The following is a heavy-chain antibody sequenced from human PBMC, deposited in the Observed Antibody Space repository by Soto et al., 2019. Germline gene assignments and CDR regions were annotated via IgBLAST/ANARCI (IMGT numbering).Heavy chain of an antibody. CDR3: AMPQMWGGGQLLG. V-gene: IGHV3-23*01. CDR1: GFTFSSIA. D-gene: IGHD2-2*01. CDR2: ISGSGANT. J-gene: IGHJ4*02. Sequence: EVQLLESGGGLVQPGGSLRLSCAASGFTFSSIAMSWVRQAPGKGLEWVSAISGSGANTYSADSVMGLFTISSDTSKNTLYLQMNSLGAEATALYYGAMPQMWGGGQLLGGGQVPLVTFSS.